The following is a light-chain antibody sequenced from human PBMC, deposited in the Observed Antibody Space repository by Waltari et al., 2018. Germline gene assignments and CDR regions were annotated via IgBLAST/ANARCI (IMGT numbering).Light chain of an antibody. V-gene: IGKV3-11*01. CDR1: QSVSSY. CDR2: DAS. Sequence: EIVLTQSPATLSLSPGERATLSCRASQSVSSYLAWYQQKPGQAPRLLIYDASNRATGLPARLSGSGSGTDFTLTISSLEPEDFAVYYCQQRSNWPITFGQGTRLEIK. J-gene: IGKJ5*01. CDR3: QQRSNWPIT.